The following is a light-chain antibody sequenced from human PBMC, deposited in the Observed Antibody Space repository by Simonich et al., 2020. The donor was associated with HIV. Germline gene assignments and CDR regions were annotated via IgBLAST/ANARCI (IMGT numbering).Light chain of an antibody. CDR1: RNILYNSNNKNY. CDR3: QQYYNTPQT. V-gene: IGKV4-1*01. CDR2: WAS. J-gene: IGKJ1*01. Sequence: DIVMTQSPDSLAVSLGERATINCKSSRNILYNSNNKNYLAWYQQKPGHPPRLLIYWASTRESGVPDRFSGSGSGTDFTLTSSSLQAEDVAVYYCQQYYNTPQTFGQGTKVEIK.